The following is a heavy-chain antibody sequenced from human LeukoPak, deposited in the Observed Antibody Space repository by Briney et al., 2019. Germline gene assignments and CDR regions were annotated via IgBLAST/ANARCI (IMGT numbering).Heavy chain of an antibody. CDR2: IYHSGST. Sequence: SETLSLTCAVSGYSFSSGYYWGWIRQPPGKGLEWIGSIYHSGSTFYNPSLKSRVTISVDTSKNQFSLKLSSVTAADTAVYSCAITTYYYDSSGYPHFDYWGQRTLVTVSS. CDR1: GYSFSSGYY. CDR3: AITTYYYDSSGYPHFDY. V-gene: IGHV4-38-2*01. D-gene: IGHD3-22*01. J-gene: IGHJ4*02.